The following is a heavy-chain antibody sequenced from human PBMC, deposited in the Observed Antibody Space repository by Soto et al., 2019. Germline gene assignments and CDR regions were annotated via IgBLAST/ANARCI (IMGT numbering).Heavy chain of an antibody. CDR2: ISSSSRYT. Sequence: QVQLVESGGGLVKPGGSLRLSCAASGFTFSDYYMNWIRQAPGKGLEWVSYISSSSRYTNSADSVKGRLPISRDNAKNSLDLQMNSLRAEDPAVYYCARDHYGPGWFDPWGQGTLVTVSS. CDR1: GFTFSDYY. J-gene: IGHJ5*02. D-gene: IGHD3-10*01. CDR3: ARDHYGPGWFDP. V-gene: IGHV3-11*05.